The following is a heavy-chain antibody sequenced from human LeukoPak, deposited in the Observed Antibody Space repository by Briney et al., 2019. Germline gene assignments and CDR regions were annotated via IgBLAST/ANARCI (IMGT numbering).Heavy chain of an antibody. D-gene: IGHD2-15*01. CDR3: ARGYCSGGSCYSVFWFDP. CDR1: GFTFSSYA. J-gene: IGHJ5*02. CDR2: IIGSGGFT. V-gene: IGHV3-23*01. Sequence: GGSLRLSCAAFGFTFSSYAMNWVRQAPGKGLEWVSTIIGSGGFTYYADSVKGRFTISRDNSKNTLYLQMNSLRAEDTAVYYCARGYCSGGSCYSVFWFDPWGQGTLVTVSS.